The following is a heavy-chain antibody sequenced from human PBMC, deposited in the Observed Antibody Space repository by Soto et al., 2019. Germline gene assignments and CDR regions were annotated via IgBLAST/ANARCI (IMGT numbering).Heavy chain of an antibody. Sequence: GGSLRLSCAASGFTFRSYGMHWVRQSPGKGLEWVAVISYDGSDKYYVDSVKGRFSISRDDSKTTVYLQMNSLKTEDTAVYYCTTDCSGGSCYPGAHYYYYGMDVWGPGTTVTVSS. D-gene: IGHD2-15*01. CDR3: TTDCSGGSCYPGAHYYYYGMDV. CDR2: ISYDGSDK. V-gene: IGHV3-30*03. J-gene: IGHJ6*02. CDR1: GFTFRSYG.